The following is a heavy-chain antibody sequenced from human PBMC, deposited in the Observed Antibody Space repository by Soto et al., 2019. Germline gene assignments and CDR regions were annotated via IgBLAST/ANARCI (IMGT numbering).Heavy chain of an antibody. Sequence: VQLLESGGGLVQPGGSLRLACTASGFTFNHYAMSWVRQAPGKGLEWVSAVSGRGGSTKYADSVKGRFIISRDNSNSTLYLQMDSLRGEDTAVYYCAKDSTVTTSLYFYYYGFDVWGQGTKVTVSS. CDR2: VSGRGGST. CDR3: AKDSTVTTSLYFYYYGFDV. V-gene: IGHV3-23*01. D-gene: IGHD4-17*01. CDR1: GFTFNHYA. J-gene: IGHJ6*02.